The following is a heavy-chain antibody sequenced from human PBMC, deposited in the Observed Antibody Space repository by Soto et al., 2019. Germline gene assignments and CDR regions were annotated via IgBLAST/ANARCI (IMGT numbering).Heavy chain of an antibody. CDR1: GGSISSFTYY. D-gene: IGHD3-9*01. V-gene: IGHV4-39*01. CDR3: ARRERYSGSPGWFDP. CDR2: VYYNENT. J-gene: IGHJ5*02. Sequence: SETLSLTCSVSGGSISSFTYYWGWIRQPPGKGLEWIGTVYYNENTYYNPSLKSRVTITVDTAKNQFSLNLRSVTAADTAMYFCARRERYSGSPGWFDPWGPGTLVTVSS.